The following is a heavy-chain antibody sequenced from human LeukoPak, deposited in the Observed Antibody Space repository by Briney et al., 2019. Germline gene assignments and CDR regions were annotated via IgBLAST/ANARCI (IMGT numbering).Heavy chain of an antibody. V-gene: IGHV4-59*08. D-gene: IGHD3-10*01. J-gene: IGHJ3*02. CDR2: IYYSGST. CDR1: GGSISSYY. Sequence: PSETLSLTCTVPGGSISSYYWSWIRQPPGKGLEWIGYIYYSGSTNYNPSLKSRVTISVDTSKNQFSLKLSSVTAAGTAVYYCARPGALYGSEMGAFDIWGQGTMVTVSS. CDR3: ARPGALYGSEMGAFDI.